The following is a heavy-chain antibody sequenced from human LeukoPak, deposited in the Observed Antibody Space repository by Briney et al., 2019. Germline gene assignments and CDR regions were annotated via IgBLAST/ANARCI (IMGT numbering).Heavy chain of an antibody. D-gene: IGHD2-2*01. J-gene: IGHJ5*02. Sequence: GASVKVSCKASGYTFTSYGISWVRQAPGQGLEWMGWISAYNGNTNYVQKLQGRVTMTTDTSTSTAYMELRSLRSDDTAVYYCARGYSRVVPAARRFDPWGQGTLVTVSS. CDR1: GYTFTSYG. V-gene: IGHV1-18*01. CDR2: ISAYNGNT. CDR3: ARGYSRVVPAARRFDP.